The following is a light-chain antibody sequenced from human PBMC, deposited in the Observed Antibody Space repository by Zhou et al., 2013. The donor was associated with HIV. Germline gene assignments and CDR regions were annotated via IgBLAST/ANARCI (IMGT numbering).Light chain of an antibody. Sequence: DIQMTQFPSALSASVGHTVTITCRASQSIGSWLAWYQQKPGQVPKLLVYKASTLESGVPSRFSGTVSGTEFALTITSVQPDDFATYYCQQYNSYSPWTFGQGTKVEIK. CDR1: QSIGSW. CDR3: QQYNSYSPWT. V-gene: IGKV1-5*03. CDR2: KAS. J-gene: IGKJ1*01.